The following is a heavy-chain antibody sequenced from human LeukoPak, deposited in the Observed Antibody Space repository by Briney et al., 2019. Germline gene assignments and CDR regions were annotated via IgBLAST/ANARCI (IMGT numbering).Heavy chain of an antibody. CDR3: ARDGRFLERLEEVVRGYYMDV. D-gene: IGHD3-3*01. CDR1: GYTFTSYY. CDR2: INPSGGRT. J-gene: IGHJ6*03. Sequence: ASVKVSCKASGYTFTSYYMHWVRQAPGQGLEWMGIINPSGGRTSYTQKFQGRVTMTRDTSTSTVYMELSSLRSEDTAVYYCARDGRFLERLEEVVRGYYMDVWGKGTTVTVSS. V-gene: IGHV1-46*01.